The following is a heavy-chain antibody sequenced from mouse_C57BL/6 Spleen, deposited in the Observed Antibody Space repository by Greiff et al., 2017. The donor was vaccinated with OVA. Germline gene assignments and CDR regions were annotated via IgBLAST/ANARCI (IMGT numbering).Heavy chain of an antibody. J-gene: IGHJ4*01. Sequence: QVQLQQSGPELVKPGASVKISCKASGYAFSSSWMNWVKQRPGKGLEWIGRIYPGDGDTNYNGKFKGKATLTADKSSSTAYMQLSSLTSEDSAVYFCAREEIYYDFAMDYWGQGTSVTVSS. D-gene: IGHD2-4*01. CDR1: GYAFSSSW. CDR2: IYPGDGDT. V-gene: IGHV1-82*01. CDR3: AREEIYYDFAMDY.